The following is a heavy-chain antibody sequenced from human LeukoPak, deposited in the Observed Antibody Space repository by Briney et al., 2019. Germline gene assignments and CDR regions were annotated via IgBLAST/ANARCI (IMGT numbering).Heavy chain of an antibody. CDR1: GGSFSGYY. CDR2: INHSGST. D-gene: IGHD6-19*01. J-gene: IGHJ4*02. CDR3: ARRLGRQWLIGGFDY. Sequence: NTSETLSLTCAVYGGSFSGYYWSWIRQPPGKGLEWIGEINHSGSTNYNPSLKSRVTISVDTSKNQFSLKLSSVTAADTAVYYCARRLGRQWLIGGFDYWGQGTLVTVSS. V-gene: IGHV4-34*01.